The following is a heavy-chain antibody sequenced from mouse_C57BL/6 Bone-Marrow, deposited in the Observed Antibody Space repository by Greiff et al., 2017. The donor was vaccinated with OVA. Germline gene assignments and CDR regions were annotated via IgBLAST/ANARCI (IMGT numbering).Heavy chain of an antibody. D-gene: IGHD1-1*01. CDR1: GFTFSDYG. V-gene: IGHV5-17*01. CDR2: ISSGSSTI. Sequence: DVQLVESGGGLVKPGGSLKLSCAASGFTFSDYGMHWVRQAPEKGLEWVAYISSGSSTIYYADTVKGRFTISRDNAKNTLFLQMTSLRSEDTAMYYCARHGTLDYWGQGTTLTVSS. CDR3: ARHGTLDY. J-gene: IGHJ2*01.